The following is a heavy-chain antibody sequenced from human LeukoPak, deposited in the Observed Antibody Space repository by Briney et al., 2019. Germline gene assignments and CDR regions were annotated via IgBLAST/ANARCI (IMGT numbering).Heavy chain of an antibody. CDR2: TYYRSKWYN. CDR3: ARTMTTVMPRADWFDP. D-gene: IGHD4-11*01. J-gene: IGHJ5*02. Sequence: SQTLSLTCANSGDSVSSNSAAWNWIRQSPSRGLEWLGRTYYRSKWYNDYAVSVKSRITINPDTSKNQFSLQLNSVTPEDTAVYYCARTMTTVMPRADWFDPWGQGTLVTVSS. V-gene: IGHV6-1*01. CDR1: GDSVSSNSAA.